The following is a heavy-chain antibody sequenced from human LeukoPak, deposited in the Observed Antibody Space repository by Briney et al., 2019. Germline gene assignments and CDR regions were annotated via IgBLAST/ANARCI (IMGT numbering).Heavy chain of an antibody. CDR3: ARHGCSSTSCHTGFDY. CDR2: IYPGDSDT. Sequence: GESLKISCKGSGYSFTSYWIGWVRQMPGKGLEWMGIIYPGDSDTRYSPSFQGQVTISADKSISTAYLQWSSLKASDTAMYYCARHGCSSTSCHTGFDYWGQGTLVTVSS. D-gene: IGHD2-2*02. CDR1: GYSFTSYW. V-gene: IGHV5-51*01. J-gene: IGHJ4*02.